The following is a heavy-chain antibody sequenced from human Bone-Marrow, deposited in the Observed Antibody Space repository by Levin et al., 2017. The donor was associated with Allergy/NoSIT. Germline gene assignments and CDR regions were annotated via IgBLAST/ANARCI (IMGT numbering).Heavy chain of an antibody. D-gene: IGHD1-26*01. Sequence: NPGGSLRLSCAASGSASGFTFRNTWMSWVRQVPGKGLEWVGRIKSKRDGGTTDYAAPVEGRFTISRDDSKNTLYLQMNSLKTEDTAVYYCAAERYYTFAFWGQGTMVTVSS. CDR3: AAERYYTFAF. J-gene: IGHJ3*01. V-gene: IGHV3-15*01. CDR2: IKSKRDGGTT. CDR1: GFTFRNTW.